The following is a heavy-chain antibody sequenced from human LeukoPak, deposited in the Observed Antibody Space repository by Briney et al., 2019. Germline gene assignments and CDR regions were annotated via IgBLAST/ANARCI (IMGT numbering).Heavy chain of an antibody. J-gene: IGHJ4*02. V-gene: IGHV3-30*02. Sequence: QTGGSLRLSCAASGFTFSTYGMHWVRQAPGKGLEWVAFIRYDGSNKYYADSVKGRFTISRDNSKNTLYLQMNSLRAEDTAVYYCAKDFREGYNWGSYFDYWGQGTLVTVSS. CDR3: AKDFREGYNWGSYFDY. D-gene: IGHD5-24*01. CDR2: IRYDGSNK. CDR1: GFTFSTYG.